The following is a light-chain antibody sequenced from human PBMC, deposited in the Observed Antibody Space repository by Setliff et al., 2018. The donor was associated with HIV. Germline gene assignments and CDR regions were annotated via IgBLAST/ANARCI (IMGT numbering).Light chain of an antibody. CDR2: DNN. CDR3: QSHDSSLSGYV. CDR1: SSNIGASYG. J-gene: IGLJ1*01. V-gene: IGLV1-40*01. Sequence: QSALTQPPSVSGAPGQRVTISCTGSSSNIGASYGVHWYQQFPGTAPKLLIYDNNNRPSGVPDRFSGSKSGTSASLAITGLQAEDEADYYCQSHDSSLSGYVFGTGTKVTVL.